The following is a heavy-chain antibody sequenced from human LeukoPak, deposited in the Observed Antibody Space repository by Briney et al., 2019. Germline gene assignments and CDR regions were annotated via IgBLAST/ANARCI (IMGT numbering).Heavy chain of an antibody. V-gene: IGHV4-34*01. D-gene: IGHD1-7*01. Sequence: SETLSLTCAVYGDSSNIYYWSWIRQSRGKGLEWIAEINHTGSTDYNPSLKSRVTISVDTSKNQFSLKLASVTAADTAVYYCASGRELELPWQWGHGTLVTVSS. CDR2: INHTGST. CDR3: ASGRELELPWQ. J-gene: IGHJ4*01. CDR1: GDSSNIYY.